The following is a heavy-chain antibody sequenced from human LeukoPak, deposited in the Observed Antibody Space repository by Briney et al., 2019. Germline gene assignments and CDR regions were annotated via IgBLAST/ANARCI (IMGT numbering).Heavy chain of an antibody. Sequence: GGSLRLSCVASGFIVNNYYMSWVRQAPGKGLEWVSVIYSGGSTYYADSVKGRFTISRDNSKNTLYLQMNSLRAEDTAVYSCARGLSSGYDYFAFDIWGQGTVVTVSS. CDR2: IYSGGST. J-gene: IGHJ3*02. CDR1: GFIVNNYY. D-gene: IGHD5-12*01. V-gene: IGHV3-66*01. CDR3: ARGLSSGYDYFAFDI.